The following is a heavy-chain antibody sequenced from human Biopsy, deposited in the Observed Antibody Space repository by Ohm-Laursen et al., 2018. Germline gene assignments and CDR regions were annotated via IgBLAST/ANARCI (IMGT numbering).Heavy chain of an antibody. J-gene: IGHJ5*01. CDR3: ARAGRYCSGGGCYSWFDS. CDR1: GFSFSDNY. V-gene: IGHV3-72*01. CDR2: IRGKANSYTT. Sequence: SLRLSCAAPGFSFSDNYMDWVRQAPGKGLEWVGRIRGKANSYTTDYAASVKGRFTISRDDSKNSLYLQMNSLKTEDTALYYCARAGRYCSGGGCYSWFDSWGQGTLVTVSS. D-gene: IGHD2-15*01.